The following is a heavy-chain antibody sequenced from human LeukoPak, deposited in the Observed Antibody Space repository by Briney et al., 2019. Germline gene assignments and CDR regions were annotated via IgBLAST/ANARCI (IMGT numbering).Heavy chain of an antibody. V-gene: IGHV3-30*01. CDR1: GLTSKGFN. CDR3: ARPQDSSGPFDY. D-gene: IGHD3-22*01. CDR2: ISYDGRNK. Sequence: GGPLSLPCTASGLTSKGFNMQWAPQAPEKGLEGVSVISYDGRNKHYEDSVKGRFTISRDYYKKTLYLQLNSVRAEDTAVYYCARPQDSSGPFDYWGQGTLVTVSS. J-gene: IGHJ4*02.